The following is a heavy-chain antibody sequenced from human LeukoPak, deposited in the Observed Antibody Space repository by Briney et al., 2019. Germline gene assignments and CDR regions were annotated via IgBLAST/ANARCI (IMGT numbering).Heavy chain of an antibody. CDR1: GYTFTSYY. J-gene: IGHJ6*04. D-gene: IGHD3-10*01. CDR2: INPSGSST. CDR3: AVITMVRGVTPYYSYGMDV. V-gene: IGHV1-46*01. Sequence: ASVKVSCKASGYTFTSYYMHWVRQAPGQGLEWMGIINPSGSSTSYAQKFQGRVTMTRDTSTSTVYMELSSLRSEDTAVYYCAVITMVRGVTPYYSYGMDVWGKGTTVTVSS.